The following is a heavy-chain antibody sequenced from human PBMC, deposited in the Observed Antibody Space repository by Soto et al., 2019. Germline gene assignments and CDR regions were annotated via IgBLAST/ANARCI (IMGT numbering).Heavy chain of an antibody. V-gene: IGHV1-8*01. Sequence: ASVKVSCKASGYTFTNNDVTWVRQATGQGLEWMGWMNPGSGDTGYAQKFQGRVTMTRNISIATAYMELSSLRSEDTAIYYCARMASFGSLHWFDPWGQVILVTVSS. CDR2: MNPGSGDT. CDR3: ARMASFGSLHWFDP. D-gene: IGHD5-18*01. J-gene: IGHJ5*02. CDR1: GYTFTNND.